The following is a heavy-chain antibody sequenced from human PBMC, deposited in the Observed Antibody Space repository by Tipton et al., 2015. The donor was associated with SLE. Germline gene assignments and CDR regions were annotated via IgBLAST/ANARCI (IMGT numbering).Heavy chain of an antibody. CDR2: IYYTGST. Sequence: TLSLTCTVSGGSISSYYWSWIRQPPGKGLEWIGYIYYTGSTNNNPSLKSRLTISVDTSKNHFSLKLSSVTAADTAVYYCARGRDWVGQVDYWGQGTLVTASS. CDR1: GGSISSYY. V-gene: IGHV4-59*01. J-gene: IGHJ4*02. D-gene: IGHD3/OR15-3a*01. CDR3: ARGRDWVGQVDY.